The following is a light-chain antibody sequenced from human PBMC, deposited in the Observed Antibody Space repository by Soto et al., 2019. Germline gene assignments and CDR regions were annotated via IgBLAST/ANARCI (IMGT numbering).Light chain of an antibody. J-gene: IGKJ4*01. Sequence: DIPRTQSPASLSASVGDRVTITCRASQGISNYLAWYQQQPGKVPKLLIYAASTLQSGVPSRFSGSGSGTEFTLTISRLEPEDFAVYYCQQYGSSLTFGGGTKVDIK. CDR3: QQYGSSLT. CDR2: AAS. CDR1: QGISNY. V-gene: IGKV1-27*01.